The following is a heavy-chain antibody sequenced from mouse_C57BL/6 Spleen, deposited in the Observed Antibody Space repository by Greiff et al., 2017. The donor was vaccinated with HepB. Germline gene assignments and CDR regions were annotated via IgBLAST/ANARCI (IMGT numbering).Heavy chain of an antibody. CDR3: THYDGYYEGNYFDY. Sequence: EVQLQESGAELVRPGASVKLSCTASGFNIKDYYMHWVKQRPEQGLEWIGRIDPEDGDTEYAPKFQGKATMTADTSSNTAYLQLSSLTSEDTAVYYCTHYDGYYEGNYFDYWGQGTTLTVSS. V-gene: IGHV14-1*01. J-gene: IGHJ2*01. CDR1: GFNIKDYY. D-gene: IGHD2-3*01. CDR2: IDPEDGDT.